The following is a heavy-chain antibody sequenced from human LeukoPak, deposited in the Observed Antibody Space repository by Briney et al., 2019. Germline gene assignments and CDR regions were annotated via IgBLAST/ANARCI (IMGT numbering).Heavy chain of an antibody. V-gene: IGHV1-46*01. D-gene: IGHD2-2*01. J-gene: IGHJ4*02. Sequence: RSGGSLRLSCAASGYTFTSYYMHWVRQAPGQGLEWMGIINPSGGSTSYAQKFQGRVTMTRDMSTSTVYMELSSLRSEDTAVYYCARAGIVVVPADKEFDYWGQGTLVTVSS. CDR1: GYTFTSYY. CDR2: INPSGGST. CDR3: ARAGIVVVPADKEFDY.